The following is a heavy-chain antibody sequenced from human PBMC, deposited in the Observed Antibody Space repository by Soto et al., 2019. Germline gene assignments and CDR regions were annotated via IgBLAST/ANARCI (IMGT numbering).Heavy chain of an antibody. CDR3: ARHTSGWHYYDY. CDR1: GFTFSSYW. Sequence: GGSLRLSCAASGFTFSSYWMHWVRQAPGKGLVWVSRINSDGSSTSYADSVKGRFTISRDNAKNTLYLQMNSLRVEDTAVYYCARHTSGWHYYDYWGQGTPVTVSS. V-gene: IGHV3-74*01. CDR2: INSDGSST. J-gene: IGHJ4*02. D-gene: IGHD6-19*01.